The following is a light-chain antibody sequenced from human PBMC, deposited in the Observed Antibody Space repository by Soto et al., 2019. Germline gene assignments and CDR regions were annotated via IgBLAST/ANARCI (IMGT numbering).Light chain of an antibody. V-gene: IGKV3-20*01. CDR2: GAS. CDR1: ESVRGDY. CDR3: QQYGGSPQT. Sequence: EIVLTQSPGTLPLSPGEGATLSCRPSESVRGDYIAWYQQKPGQAPRLLIYGASSRTSGIPDRFSGSGSGTDFTLTIDRLEPEDLAVYYCQQYGGSPQTFGPGTKVEI. J-gene: IGKJ1*01.